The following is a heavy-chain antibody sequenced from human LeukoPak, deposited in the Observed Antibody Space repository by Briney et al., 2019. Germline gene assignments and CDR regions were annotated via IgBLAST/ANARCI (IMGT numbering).Heavy chain of an antibody. V-gene: IGHV3-30*19. CDR3: ARDRRALYFFDY. CDR2: ISYDGSNK. CDR1: GFSFSSYG. Sequence: GGSLRLSCVASGFSFSSYGMHWVRQAPGKGLEWVAVISYDGSNKYYADSVKGRFTISRDNSKNTLYLQMNSLRAEDTAVYYCARDRRALYFFDYWGQGTLVTVSS. J-gene: IGHJ4*02.